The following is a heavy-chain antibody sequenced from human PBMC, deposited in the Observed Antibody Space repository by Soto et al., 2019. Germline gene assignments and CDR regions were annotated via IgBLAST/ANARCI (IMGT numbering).Heavy chain of an antibody. Sequence: GASVKVSCKASGGTFSSYTISWVRQAPGQGLEWMGRIIPILGIANYAQKFQGRVTITADKSTSTAYMELSSLRSEDTAVYYCARSPDYYDSSGNYFDYWGQGTLVTVSS. J-gene: IGHJ4*02. CDR2: IIPILGIA. CDR3: ARSPDYYDSSGNYFDY. V-gene: IGHV1-69*02. CDR1: GGTFSSYT. D-gene: IGHD3-22*01.